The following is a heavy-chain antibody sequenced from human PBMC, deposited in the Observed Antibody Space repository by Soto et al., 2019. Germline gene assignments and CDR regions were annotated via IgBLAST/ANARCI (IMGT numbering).Heavy chain of an antibody. CDR2: IYDSGST. CDR1: GDSISRGGYS. J-gene: IGHJ6*02. Sequence: SETLSLTCAVSGDSISRGGYSWTWIRQPPGKALEWIGNIYDSGSTSYNPSLKSRLTISVDRSKNQFSLKLTSVTAADTAVYFCARGSSSYYDYGMDVWGQGTTVTVSS. V-gene: IGHV4-30-2*01. D-gene: IGHD6-6*01. CDR3: ARGSSSYYDYGMDV.